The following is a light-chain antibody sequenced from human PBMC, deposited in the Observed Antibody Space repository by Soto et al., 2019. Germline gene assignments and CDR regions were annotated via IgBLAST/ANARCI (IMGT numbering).Light chain of an antibody. Sequence: DIQMTQSPPTLSASVGDTVTITCRASQNIRIYLNWYQQKPGKAPKLLIYDASSLESGVPSRFSGSGSGTEFTLTISSLQPDDFATYYCQQYNSFWTFGQGTKVDIK. J-gene: IGKJ1*01. CDR1: QNIRIY. V-gene: IGKV1-5*01. CDR3: QQYNSFWT. CDR2: DAS.